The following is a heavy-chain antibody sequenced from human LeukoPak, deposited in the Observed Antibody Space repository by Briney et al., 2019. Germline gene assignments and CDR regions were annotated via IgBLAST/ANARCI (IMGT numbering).Heavy chain of an antibody. J-gene: IGHJ5*01. D-gene: IGHD3-3*01. CDR3: ARGRFLEWSGTWFDS. CDR2: IYASGNT. CDR1: GDSISSGGYY. V-gene: IGHV4-61*02. Sequence: SETLSLTCTVSGDSISSGGYYWSWIRQPAGKGLEWIGRIYASGNTNYNPSPKSRVTISVDTSKNQFSLKLSSVTAADTAIYYCARGRFLEWSGTWFDSWGQGTLVTVSS.